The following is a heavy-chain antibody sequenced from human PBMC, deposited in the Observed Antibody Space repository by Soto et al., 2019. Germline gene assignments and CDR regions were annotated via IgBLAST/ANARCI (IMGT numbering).Heavy chain of an antibody. CDR2: IYYSGST. Sequence: SETLSLTCTVSGGSISSSRYYWGWIRQPPGKGLEWIGSIYYSGSTYYNPSLKSRVTISVDTSKNQFSLKLSSVTAADTAVYYCARFESGPFGYWGQGTLVTVSS. D-gene: IGHD3-3*01. CDR1: GGSISSSRYY. V-gene: IGHV4-39*01. J-gene: IGHJ4*02. CDR3: ARFESGPFGY.